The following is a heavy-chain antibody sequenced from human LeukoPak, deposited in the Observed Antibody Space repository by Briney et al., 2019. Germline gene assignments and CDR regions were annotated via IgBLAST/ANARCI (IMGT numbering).Heavy chain of an antibody. Sequence: PETLSLTCTVSGGSISSYYWSWIRQPPGKGLEWIGYIHYSGSTNYNPSLKSRVTISVDTSKNQFSLKLSSVTAADTAVYYCARGTYYDSSSPWGYWGQGTLVTVSS. CDR3: ARGTYYDSSSPWGY. V-gene: IGHV4-59*01. CDR2: IHYSGST. J-gene: IGHJ4*02. CDR1: GGSISSYY. D-gene: IGHD3-22*01.